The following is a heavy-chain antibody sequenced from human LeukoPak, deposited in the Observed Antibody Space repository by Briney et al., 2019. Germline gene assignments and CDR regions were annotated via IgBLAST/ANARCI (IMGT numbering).Heavy chain of an antibody. V-gene: IGHV3-23*01. CDR1: GFTFSSYA. J-gene: IGHJ4*02. D-gene: IGHD3-10*01. Sequence: GGSLRLSCAASGFTFSSYAMSWVRQAPGKGLEWVSAIGGSGGSTYYADSVKGRFTISRDNSKNTLYLQMNSLRAEDTAVYYCAKIGFGELSFDYWGQGTLVTVSS. CDR2: IGGSGGST. CDR3: AKIGFGELSFDY.